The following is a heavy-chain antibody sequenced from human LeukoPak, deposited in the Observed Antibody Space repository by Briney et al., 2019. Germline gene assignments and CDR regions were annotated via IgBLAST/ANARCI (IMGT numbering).Heavy chain of an antibody. CDR3: ARGVYDFWSGYSTFDY. CDR2: IYYSGST. D-gene: IGHD3-3*01. Sequence: SETLSLPCTVSGGSISSYYWSWIRQPPGKGLEWIGYIYYSGSTNYNPSLKSRVTISVDTSKNQFSLKLSSVTAADTAVYYCARGVYDFWSGYSTFDYWGQGTLVTVSS. J-gene: IGHJ4*02. V-gene: IGHV4-59*01. CDR1: GGSISSYY.